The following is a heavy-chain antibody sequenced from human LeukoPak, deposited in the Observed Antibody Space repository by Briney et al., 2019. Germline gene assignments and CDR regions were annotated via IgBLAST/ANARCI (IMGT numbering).Heavy chain of an antibody. J-gene: IGHJ4*02. V-gene: IGHV4-34*01. Sequence: SETLSLTCAVYGGSFSGYYWSWIRQPPGKGLEWIGEINHSGSTNYNPSLKSRVTISVDTSKNQFSLKLSSVTAADTAVYYCARDYYDSTYWGQETLVTVSS. CDR2: INHSGST. CDR1: GGSFSGYY. CDR3: ARDYYDSTY. D-gene: IGHD3-22*01.